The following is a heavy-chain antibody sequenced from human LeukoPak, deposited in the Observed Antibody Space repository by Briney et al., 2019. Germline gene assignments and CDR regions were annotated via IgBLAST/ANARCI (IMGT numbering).Heavy chain of an antibody. J-gene: IGHJ4*02. V-gene: IGHV3-7*01. CDR1: GFTFSTYW. CDR2: IKQDGSEQ. CDR3: ARSPGTWGAPDY. Sequence: GGSLRLSCAASGFTFSTYWMSWVRQAPGKGLEWVANIKQDGSEQYSVDSVKGRFTISRDNAKNSLYLQMNSLRGEDTAVYYCARSPGTWGAPDYWGQGTLVTVSS. D-gene: IGHD1-26*01.